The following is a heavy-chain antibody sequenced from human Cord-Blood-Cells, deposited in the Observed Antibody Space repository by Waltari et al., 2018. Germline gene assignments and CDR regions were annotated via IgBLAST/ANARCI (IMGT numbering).Heavy chain of an antibody. Sequence: QVQLQQWGAGLLKPSETLSLTCAVYGGSFSGYYWSWIRQPPGKGLGWIGEINHSGSTNYNPSLKSRVTISVDTSKNQFSLKLSSVTAADTAVYYCARALIVGAAFDYWGQGTLVTVSS. D-gene: IGHD1-26*01. J-gene: IGHJ4*02. CDR2: INHSGST. CDR1: GGSFSGYY. CDR3: ARALIVGAAFDY. V-gene: IGHV4-34*01.